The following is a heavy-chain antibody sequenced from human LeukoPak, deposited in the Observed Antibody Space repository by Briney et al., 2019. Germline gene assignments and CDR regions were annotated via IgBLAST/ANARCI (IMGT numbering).Heavy chain of an antibody. V-gene: IGHV1-46*01. CDR1: GYTFTSYY. CDR2: INPSGGST. Sequence: ASVKVSCKASGYTFTSYYMHWVRQAPGQGLEWMGIINPSGGSTSYAQKFQGRVTMTRDTSTSTVYMELSSLRSEDTAVYYCALYVVVVTAIRGAFDIWGQGTMVTVSS. D-gene: IGHD2-21*02. J-gene: IGHJ3*02. CDR3: ALYVVVVTAIRGAFDI.